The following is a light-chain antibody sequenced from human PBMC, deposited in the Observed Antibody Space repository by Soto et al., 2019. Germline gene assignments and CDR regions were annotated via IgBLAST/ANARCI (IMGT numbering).Light chain of an antibody. J-gene: IGKJ4*01. V-gene: IGKV3D-15*01. Sequence: EIVMTQSPATLSVSPGERATLSCRASQSISSNLAWYQQKPGQAPRLLMFRTSSRATGIPDRFSGSGSGTDFTLTISSLQPEDFATYYCQQTYRTPLTFGGGTTGDIK. CDR2: RTS. CDR3: QQTYRTPLT. CDR1: QSISSN.